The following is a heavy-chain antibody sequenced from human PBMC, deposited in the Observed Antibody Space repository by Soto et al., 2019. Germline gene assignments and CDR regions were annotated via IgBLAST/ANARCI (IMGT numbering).Heavy chain of an antibody. CDR2: ISAYNGNT. J-gene: IGHJ4*02. D-gene: IGHD3-16*01. CDR1: GYTFTSYY. CDR3: ARDTSVATPFLDY. V-gene: IGHV1-18*04. Sequence: GASVKVSCKASGYTFTSYYMHWVRQAPGQGLEWMGWISAYNGNTNYAQKLQGRVTMTTDTSTSTAYMELRSLRSDDTAVYYCARDTSVATPFLDYWGQGTLVTVSS.